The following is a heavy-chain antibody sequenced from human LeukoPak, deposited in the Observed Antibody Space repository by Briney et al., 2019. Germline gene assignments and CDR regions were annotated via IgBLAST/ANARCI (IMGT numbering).Heavy chain of an antibody. CDR1: GGSISSSSYY. V-gene: IGHV4-39*01. CDR3: ASSWARGGNFNY. D-gene: IGHD4-23*01. Sequence: NSSETLSLTCTVSGGSISSSSYYWGWIRQPPGKGLEWIGSIYYSGSTYYNPSLKSRVTISVDTSKNQFSLKLSSVTAADTAVYYCASSWARGGNFNYWGQGTLVTVSS. J-gene: IGHJ4*02. CDR2: IYYSGST.